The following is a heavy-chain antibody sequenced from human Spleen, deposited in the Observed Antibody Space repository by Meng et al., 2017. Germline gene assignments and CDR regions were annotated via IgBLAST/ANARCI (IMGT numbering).Heavy chain of an antibody. CDR1: GGSVSRGRHY. V-gene: IGHV4-31*03. J-gene: IGHJ2*01. CDR2: IYYSGST. CDR3: ARAHTGWYFDL. Sequence: QGQRQASGPGLVRPSETLSLTCTVSGGSVSRGRHYWSWIRQHPGKGLEWIGYIYYSGSTYYNPSLKSRVTISVDTSKNQFSLKLSSVTAADTAVYYCARAHTGWYFDLWGRGTLVTVSS. D-gene: IGHD2-8*02.